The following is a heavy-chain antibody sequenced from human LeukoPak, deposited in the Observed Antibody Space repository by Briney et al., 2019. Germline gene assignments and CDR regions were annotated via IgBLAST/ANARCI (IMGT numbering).Heavy chain of an antibody. CDR1: GFTFSSYA. CDR3: AKAIDSSGYYPRPYYYYMDV. V-gene: IGHV3-23*01. D-gene: IGHD3-22*01. CDR2: ISGSGGST. J-gene: IGHJ6*03. Sequence: GGSLRLSCAASGFTFSSYAMSWVRQAPGKGLDWVSAISGSGGSTYYADSVKGRFTISRDNSKNTLYLQMNSLRAEDAAVYYCAKAIDSSGYYPRPYYYYMDVWGKGTTVTVSS.